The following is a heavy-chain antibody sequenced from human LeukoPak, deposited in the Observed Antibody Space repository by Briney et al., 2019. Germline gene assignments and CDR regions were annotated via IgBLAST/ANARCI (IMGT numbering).Heavy chain of an antibody. CDR3: ARGLHHYDFWSGYDY. CDR1: GGTFSSYA. V-gene: IGHV1-69*13. J-gene: IGHJ4*02. D-gene: IGHD3-3*01. CDR2: IIPIFGTA. Sequence: SVKVSCKASGGTFSSYAISWVRQAPGQGLEWMGRIIPIFGTANYAQKFQGRVTITADESTSTAYMELSSLRSEDTAVYYCARGLHHYDFWSGYDYWGQGTLVTVSS.